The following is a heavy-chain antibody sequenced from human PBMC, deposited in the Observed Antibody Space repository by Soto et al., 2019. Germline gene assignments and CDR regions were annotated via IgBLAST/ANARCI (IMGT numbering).Heavy chain of an antibody. CDR2: IIPIFGTT. Sequence: QVQLFQSGAEVKKPGSSVKVSCTASGGTFSRYGFTWVRQAPGQGFQWMGGIIPIFGTTHYEQNFQGRFSITADESTSTVYMELSSLRSDDTAIYFCARTYYQWEALHYFDFWGQGTLVTVSS. CDR1: GGTFSRYG. V-gene: IGHV1-69*01. J-gene: IGHJ4*02. CDR3: ARTYYQWEALHYFDF. D-gene: IGHD1-26*01.